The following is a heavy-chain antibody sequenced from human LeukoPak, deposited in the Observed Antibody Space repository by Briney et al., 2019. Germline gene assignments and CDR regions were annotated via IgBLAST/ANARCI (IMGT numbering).Heavy chain of an antibody. CDR3: ARRKVATADY. D-gene: IGHD5-12*01. Sequence: GGSLRLSCAASGFTFSSYAMHWVRQAPGKGLEWVAVISYDGSNKYYADSVKCRFTISRDNSKNTLYLQMNSLRAEDTAVYYCARRKVATADYWGRGTLATVSS. V-gene: IGHV3-30*04. J-gene: IGHJ4*02. CDR1: GFTFSSYA. CDR2: ISYDGSNK.